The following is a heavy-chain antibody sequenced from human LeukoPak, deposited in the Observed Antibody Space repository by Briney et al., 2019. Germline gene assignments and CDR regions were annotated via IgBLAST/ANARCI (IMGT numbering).Heavy chain of an antibody. V-gene: IGHV3-23*01. CDR2: ISISGGRT. D-gene: IGHD5-12*01. CDR3: AKSYNGYESKPDY. CDR1: GFSFSSGA. Sequence: GGSLRLSCAASGFSFSSGAMSWVCQAPGKGQGLVSFISISGGRTFYTDSVNSRCTISRDNSKITLYLQMISLGAAATAAYYCAKSYNGYESKPDYWGQGTLVTVSS. J-gene: IGHJ4*02.